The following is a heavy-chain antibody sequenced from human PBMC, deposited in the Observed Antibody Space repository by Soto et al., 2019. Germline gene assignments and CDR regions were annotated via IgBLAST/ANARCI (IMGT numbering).Heavy chain of an antibody. D-gene: IGHD1-1*01. Sequence: SETLSLTCTVSGASISGFYWSWIRKSAGKGLECIGRINATGTTDYNPSLKSRVMMSVDTSKKQFSLKLRSVTAADTAVYYCVRDGTKTLRDWFDPWGQGISVTVSS. V-gene: IGHV4-4*07. J-gene: IGHJ5*02. CDR1: GASISGFY. CDR3: VRDGTKTLRDWFDP. CDR2: INATGTT.